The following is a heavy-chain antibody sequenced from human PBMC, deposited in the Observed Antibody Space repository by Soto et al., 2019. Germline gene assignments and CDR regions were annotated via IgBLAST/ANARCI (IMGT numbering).Heavy chain of an antibody. V-gene: IGHV4-61*08. D-gene: IGHD6-19*01. CDR3: ARSFEMGSGWYGSFDY. CDR1: GASIYNGGYY. Sequence: PSETLSLTCPVSGASIYNGGYYWSWIRQPPGKGLEWIGYIFYTGSTKYNPTLKSRVTISVDTSKNQFSLKVTSVTAADTAVYYCARSFEMGSGWYGSFDYWGQGSLVTVSS. J-gene: IGHJ4*02. CDR2: IFYTGST.